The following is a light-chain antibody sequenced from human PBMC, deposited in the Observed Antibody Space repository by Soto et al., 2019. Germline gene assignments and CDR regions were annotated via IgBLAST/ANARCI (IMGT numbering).Light chain of an antibody. J-gene: IGKJ1*01. CDR1: QTISNY. V-gene: IGKV1-5*03. CDR2: RSS. Sequence: DIQMTQSPSTLSASVGDRVTITCRASQTISNYLTWYQQRPGKAPKLLIYRSSILQNGVPSRFSGSGSGTGFNLPLSSLQPYYFATYYFQQDYIYAAFGQGTRVEI. CDR3: QQDYIYAA.